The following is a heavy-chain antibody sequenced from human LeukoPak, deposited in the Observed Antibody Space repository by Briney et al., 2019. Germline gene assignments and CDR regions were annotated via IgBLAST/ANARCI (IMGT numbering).Heavy chain of an antibody. J-gene: IGHJ3*02. CDR1: GFIFSNYA. Sequence: GGSLRLSCAASGFIFSNYAMSWVRQAPGKGLEWVSTISAGGGDTDYADSVKGRFTISRDNSKNTLHLQMNSLRAEDTAVYYCAKGNQRAYDAFDIWGQGTVVTVSS. D-gene: IGHD1-14*01. CDR2: ISAGGGDT. V-gene: IGHV3-23*01. CDR3: AKGNQRAYDAFDI.